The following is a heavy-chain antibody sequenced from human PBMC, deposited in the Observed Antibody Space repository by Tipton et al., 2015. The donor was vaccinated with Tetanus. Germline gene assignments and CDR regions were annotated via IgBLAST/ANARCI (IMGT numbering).Heavy chain of an antibody. V-gene: IGHV4-4*07. CDR3: AREDVYYHDGSGFFAFDV. J-gene: IGHJ3*01. D-gene: IGHD3-22*01. Sequence: LSLTCSVSGGSISNYYWNWIRQPAGKGLEWIGRFYVTGATNHSPALQSRVTMSIDRATNQLYLTLNSVTAADAAMYYCAREDVYYHDGSGFFAFDVWGRGTMVAVSS. CDR2: FYVTGAT. CDR1: GGSISNYY.